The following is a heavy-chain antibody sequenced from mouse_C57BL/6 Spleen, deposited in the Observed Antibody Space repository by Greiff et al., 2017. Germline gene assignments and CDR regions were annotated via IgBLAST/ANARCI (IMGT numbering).Heavy chain of an antibody. Sequence: VQLQQSGPELVKPGASVKISCKASGYTFTDYYMNWVKQSHGKSLEWIGDINPNNGGTSYNQKFKGKATLTVDKSSSTAYMELRSLTSEDSAVYYCARRSYYSNAMDYWGQGTSVTVSS. CDR3: ARRSYYSNAMDY. D-gene: IGHD2-5*01. V-gene: IGHV1-26*01. CDR1: GYTFTDYY. J-gene: IGHJ4*01. CDR2: INPNNGGT.